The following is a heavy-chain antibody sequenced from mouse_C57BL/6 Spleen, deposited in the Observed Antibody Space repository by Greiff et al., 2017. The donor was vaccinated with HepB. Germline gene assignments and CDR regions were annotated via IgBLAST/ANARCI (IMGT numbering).Heavy chain of an antibody. J-gene: IGHJ1*03. CDR2: ISYDGSN. CDR3: ARALNWYFDV. CDR1: GYSITSGYY. Sequence: VQLKESGPGLVKPSQSLSLTCSVTGYSITSGYYWNWIRQFPGNKLEWRGYISYDGSNNYNPSLKNRISITRDTSKNQFFLKLNSVTTEDTATYYCARALNWYFDVWGTGTTVTVSS. V-gene: IGHV3-6*01.